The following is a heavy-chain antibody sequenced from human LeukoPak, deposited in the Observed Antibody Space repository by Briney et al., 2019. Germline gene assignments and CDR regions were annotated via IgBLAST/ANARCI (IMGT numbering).Heavy chain of an antibody. CDR1: GGPISSSSYY. J-gene: IGHJ5*02. Sequence: PSETLSLTCTVSGGPISSSSYYWVWIRQPPGKGLDWIGGIYYSGSTYYNPSLKSRVTISVDTSKNQFSLKVSAVTATDTAVYYCARLWPATGWFDPWGQGTQVTVSS. D-gene: IGHD2-21*01. CDR3: ARLWPATGWFDP. CDR2: IYYSGST. V-gene: IGHV4-39*01.